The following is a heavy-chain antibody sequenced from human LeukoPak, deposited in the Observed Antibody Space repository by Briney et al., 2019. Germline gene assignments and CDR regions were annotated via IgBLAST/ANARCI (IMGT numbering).Heavy chain of an antibody. CDR3: AREAVTRSYFDY. J-gene: IGHJ4*02. CDR1: GFTFNSYA. CDR2: IFSGGST. Sequence: GGSLRLSCAASGFTFNSYAMSWVRQAPGKGLEWVSIIFSGGSTYYADSVKGRFTISRDNSKNTLYLQMNSLRAEDTAVYYCAREAVTRSYFDYWGQGTLVTVSS. V-gene: IGHV3-53*01. D-gene: IGHD4-17*01.